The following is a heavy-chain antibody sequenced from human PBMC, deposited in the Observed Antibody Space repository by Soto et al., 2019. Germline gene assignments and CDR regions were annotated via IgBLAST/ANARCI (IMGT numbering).Heavy chain of an antibody. CDR2: ISYDGSNK. V-gene: IGHV3-30*18. Sequence: QVQLVESGGGVVQPGRSLRLSCAASGFTFSSYGMHWVRQAPGKGLEWVAVISYDGSNKYYADSVKGRFTISRDNSKNTLNLQMKSLRAEDTAVYYCAKDVLRFLEWLAFYGMDVWGQGTTVTVSS. J-gene: IGHJ6*02. CDR3: AKDVLRFLEWLAFYGMDV. D-gene: IGHD3-3*01. CDR1: GFTFSSYG.